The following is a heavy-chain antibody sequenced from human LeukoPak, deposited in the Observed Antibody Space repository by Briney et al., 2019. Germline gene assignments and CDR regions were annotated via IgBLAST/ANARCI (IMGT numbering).Heavy chain of an antibody. CDR3: ARVYYYDSSGYDFDY. CDR1: GYTFPGYY. Sequence: SVTVSCKSCGYTFPGYYMHWVRQAAGQGLAGMGWINPYSWGTNYPHKLQGRVTMTRDTSISTAYMELSRLRSDDTAVYYCARVYYYDSSGYDFDYWGQGTLVTVSS. J-gene: IGHJ4*02. CDR2: INPYSWGT. D-gene: IGHD3-22*01. V-gene: IGHV1-2*02.